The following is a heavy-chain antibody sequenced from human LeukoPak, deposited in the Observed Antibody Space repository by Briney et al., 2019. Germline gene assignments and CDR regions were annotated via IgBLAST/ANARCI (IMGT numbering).Heavy chain of an antibody. J-gene: IGHJ4*02. CDR2: ISGSGGST. Sequence: PGGSLRLSCAASGFTFSSYAMSWVRQAPGKGLEWVSAISGSGGSTYYADSVKGRFTISRDNSKNTLYLQMNSLRAEDTAVYYCAKVGVGNYDFWSGYYIDYWGQGTLVTVSS. V-gene: IGHV3-23*01. D-gene: IGHD3-3*01. CDR1: GFTFSSYA. CDR3: AKVGVGNYDFWSGYYIDY.